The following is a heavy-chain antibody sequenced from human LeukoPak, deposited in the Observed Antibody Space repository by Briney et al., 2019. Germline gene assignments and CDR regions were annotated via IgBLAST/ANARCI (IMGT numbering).Heavy chain of an antibody. CDR1: GGSFSSSSYY. V-gene: IGHV4-39*01. Sequence: SETLSLTCTVSGGSFSSSSYYWAWIRQPPGKGLEWIGSISYSGDTYNNPSLKSRVTISVDTSKSQISLNLNSVTAADTAVYSCARQGYCSGGDCKRWFDPWGQGTLVTVSS. J-gene: IGHJ5*02. CDR2: ISYSGDT. CDR3: ARQGYCSGGDCKRWFDP. D-gene: IGHD2-15*01.